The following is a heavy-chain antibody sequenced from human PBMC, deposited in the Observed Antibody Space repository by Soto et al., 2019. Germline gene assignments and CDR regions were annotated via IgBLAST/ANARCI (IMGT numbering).Heavy chain of an antibody. D-gene: IGHD1-20*01. CDR1: GGSISSGGYY. V-gene: IGHV4-31*03. CDR3: ARVSAINLYYYYGMDV. J-gene: IGHJ6*02. CDR2: IYYSGST. Sequence: QVQLQESGPGLVKPSQTLSLTCTVSGGSISSGGYYWSWIRQHPGKGLEWIGYIYYSGSTYYNPSLKSRVTISVDTSKNQFSLKLSSVTAADTAVYYCARVSAINLYYYYGMDVWGQGTTVTVSS.